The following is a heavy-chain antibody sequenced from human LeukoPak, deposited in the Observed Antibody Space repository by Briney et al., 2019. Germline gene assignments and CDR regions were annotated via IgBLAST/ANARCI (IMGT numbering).Heavy chain of an antibody. CDR2: INPNSGGT. Sequence: GASVKVSCKASGYTFTGYYMHWVRQAPGQGLEWMGWINPNSGGTNYAQKFQGRVTMTRDTSISTAYMELSRLRSDDTAVYYCARALRGYDILTGYYSNYYMDVWGKGTTVIISS. J-gene: IGHJ6*03. CDR3: ARALRGYDILTGYYSNYYMDV. D-gene: IGHD3-9*01. V-gene: IGHV1-2*02. CDR1: GYTFTGYY.